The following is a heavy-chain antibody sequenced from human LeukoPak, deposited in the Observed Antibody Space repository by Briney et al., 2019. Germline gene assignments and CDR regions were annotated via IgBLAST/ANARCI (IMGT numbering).Heavy chain of an antibody. J-gene: IGHJ3*02. Sequence: GGSLRLSCAVSGFTFCSYWMSWVRQAPGKGLEWVANIKEDGSEKLYVDSVKGRFTISRDNDKNSVYLQMNSHRAEDTAVYDCARERAFDIWGQGTMVTVSS. CDR3: ARERAFDI. CDR2: IKEDGSEK. CDR1: GFTFCSYW. V-gene: IGHV3-7*04.